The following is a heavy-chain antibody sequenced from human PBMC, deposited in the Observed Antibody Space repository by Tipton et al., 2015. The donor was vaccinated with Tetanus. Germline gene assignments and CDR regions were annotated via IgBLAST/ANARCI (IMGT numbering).Heavy chain of an antibody. D-gene: IGHD6-6*01. CDR3: AKDLRQLVRVDAFDS. Sequence: QLAQSGAEVKKPGASVKVSCTANGYSYTSYGISWVRQAPGQGLEWVGWITPYNGHKDLAQKVQGRVTMTTDASLRTAYLELRSRRSDDTAVYYCAKDLRQLVRVDAFDSWGQGTVVTVSS. J-gene: IGHJ3*02. V-gene: IGHV1-18*04. CDR2: ITPYNGHK. CDR1: GYSYTSYG.